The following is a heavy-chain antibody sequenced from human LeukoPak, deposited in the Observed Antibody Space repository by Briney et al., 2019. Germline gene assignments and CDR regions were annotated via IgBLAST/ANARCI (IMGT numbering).Heavy chain of an antibody. D-gene: IGHD3-16*02. V-gene: IGHV1-8*01. CDR3: ARGIRRPKIVYFGY. J-gene: IGHJ4*02. CDR1: GYTFTSYD. CDR2: MNPNSGNT. Sequence: GASVKVSCKASGYTFTSYDINWVRQATGQGLEWMGWMNPNSGNTGYAQKFQGRVTMTRNTSISTVYMELSSLRSEDTAVYYCARGIRRPKIVYFGYWGQGTLVTVSS.